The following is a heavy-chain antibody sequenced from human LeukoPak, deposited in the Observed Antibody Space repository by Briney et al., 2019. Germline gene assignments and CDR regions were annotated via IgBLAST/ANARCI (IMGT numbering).Heavy chain of an antibody. CDR3: ARRTGDGEFDY. CDR1: GGSISSYY. J-gene: IGHJ4*02. D-gene: IGHD7-27*01. V-gene: IGHV4-59*01. CDR2: IYYSGST. Sequence: SETLSLTCTVSGGSISSYYWSWIRQPPGKGLEWIGYIYYSGSTNYNPSLKSRVTISVDTPKNQFSLKLSSVTAADTAVYYCARRTGDGEFDYWGQGTLVTVSS.